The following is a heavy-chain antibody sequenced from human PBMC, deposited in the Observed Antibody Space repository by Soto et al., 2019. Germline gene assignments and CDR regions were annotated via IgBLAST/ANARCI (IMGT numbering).Heavy chain of an antibody. V-gene: IGHV3-23*01. CDR3: AKTDKFNPQSSGWANRFDY. J-gene: IGHJ4*02. CDR2: ISRSGDST. CDR1: GFTFSSYA. Sequence: EVQLLESGGGLVQPGGSLRLSCAASGFTFSSYAMTWVRQAPGKGLEWVSTISRSGDSTYYRDSVKGRFTISRDNSKNTVYLQMNSLRAVDTAGYYCAKTDKFNPQSSGWANRFDYWGQGTLVTVSS. D-gene: IGHD6-19*01.